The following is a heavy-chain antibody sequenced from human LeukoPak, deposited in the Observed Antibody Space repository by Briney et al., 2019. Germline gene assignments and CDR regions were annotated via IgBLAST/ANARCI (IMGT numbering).Heavy chain of an antibody. D-gene: IGHD3-16*01. V-gene: IGHV1-18*01. CDR3: ARGDGGGVY. Sequence: ASVKVSCKASGYTFTNYGIGWVRQAPGQGLEWMGWISPYNGNTDYAQKLQGRVTMTTDTSTTTAYMELRSVRSDDTAVYYCARGDGGGVYWGQGTLVTVSS. J-gene: IGHJ4*02. CDR2: ISPYNGNT. CDR1: GYTFTNYG.